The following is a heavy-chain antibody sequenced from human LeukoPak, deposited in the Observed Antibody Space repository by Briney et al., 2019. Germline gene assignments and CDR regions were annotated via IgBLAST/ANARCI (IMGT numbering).Heavy chain of an antibody. CDR2: INLGDSDT. CDR1: GHRFTNHW. V-gene: IGHV5-51*01. D-gene: IGHD1-26*01. J-gene: IGHJ5*02. Sequence: GESLKISCEASGHRFTNHWIGWVRQMPGKGLEWMGIINLGDSDTKYSPSFQGQVTISLDKSISTAYLQWRSLKASDTAMYYCARRPYSGSPNWFDPWGQGTQVTVCS. CDR3: ARRPYSGSPNWFDP.